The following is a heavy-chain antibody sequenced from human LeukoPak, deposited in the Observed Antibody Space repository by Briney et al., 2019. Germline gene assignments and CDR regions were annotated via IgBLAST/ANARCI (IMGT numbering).Heavy chain of an antibody. V-gene: IGHV1-2*02. D-gene: IGHD5-18*01. CDR3: ARIGGRGYTYGTFDY. Sequence: ASVKVSCKASGYTFTGYYMHWVRQAPGQGLEWMGWINPNSGGTNYAQKFQGRVTMTRDTSISTAYMELSRLTSDDMAVYYCARIGGRGYTYGTFDYWGQGTLVTVSS. CDR2: INPNSGGT. J-gene: IGHJ4*02. CDR1: GYTFTGYY.